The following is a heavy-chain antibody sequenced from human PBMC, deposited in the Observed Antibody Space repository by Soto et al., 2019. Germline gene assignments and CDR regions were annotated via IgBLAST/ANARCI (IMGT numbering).Heavy chain of an antibody. CDR3: ARDPPETPSDY. CDR1: GYTFTDYG. Sequence: QVQLVQSGADVKKPGASVRVSCKASGYTFTDYGITWVRPAPGQGLEWMGWISAKNGDTNLAQKFRGRVTLTTDTSTGTAYMDLRSLTPDDTAVYYCARDPPETPSDYWGQGTLVTVSS. J-gene: IGHJ4*02. CDR2: ISAKNGDT. V-gene: IGHV1-18*01.